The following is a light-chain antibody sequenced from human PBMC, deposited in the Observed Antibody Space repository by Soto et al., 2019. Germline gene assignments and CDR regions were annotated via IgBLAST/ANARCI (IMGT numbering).Light chain of an antibody. CDR1: QSISSW. V-gene: IGKV1-5*01. CDR3: QQYNSYSQT. Sequence: EIHMAQSPSTMSTAVGNRITITCGASQSISSWLAWYQQKPGKAPNPLIYDASALESGVPSRFSGSVSGTECTLTIGSLKHDDGATYYCQQYNSYSQTFGQGTKV. J-gene: IGKJ1*01. CDR2: DAS.